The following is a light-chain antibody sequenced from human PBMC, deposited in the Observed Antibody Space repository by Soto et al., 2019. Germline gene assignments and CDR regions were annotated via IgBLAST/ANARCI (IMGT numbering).Light chain of an antibody. CDR2: DAS. J-gene: IGKJ1*01. Sequence: DIQMTQSPSTLSASVGDRVTITCRASQSISSWLAWYQQKPGKAPKLLIYDASSLESGVPSRYSGSGSGTEFTLTISSLQPDDFATYYCQQYNSYRKTFGQGTKV. CDR3: QQYNSYRKT. V-gene: IGKV1-5*01. CDR1: QSISSW.